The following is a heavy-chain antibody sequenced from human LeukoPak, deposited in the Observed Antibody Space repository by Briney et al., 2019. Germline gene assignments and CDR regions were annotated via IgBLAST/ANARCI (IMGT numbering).Heavy chain of an antibody. D-gene: IGHD3-22*01. J-gene: IGHJ3*02. Sequence: SVKVSCKASGGTFSSYAISWVRQAPGQGLEWMGGIIPIFGTANYAQKFQGRVTITADKSTSTAYMELSSLRSEDTAVYYCARDDRYYYDSSGYPDAFDIWGQGTMVTVSS. CDR1: GGTFSSYA. V-gene: IGHV1-69*06. CDR3: ARDDRYYYDSSGYPDAFDI. CDR2: IIPIFGTA.